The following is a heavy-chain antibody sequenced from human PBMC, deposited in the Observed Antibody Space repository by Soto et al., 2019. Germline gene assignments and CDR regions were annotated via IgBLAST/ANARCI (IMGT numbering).Heavy chain of an antibody. D-gene: IGHD3-10*01. Sequence: GESLKISCKGSGYSFTSYWIGWVRQMPGKGLEWMGIIYPGDSDTRYSPSFQGQVTISADKSISTAYLQWSSLKASDTAMYYCARYGSGSYYVLSAYYYYGMDVWGEGTTVTVYS. CDR1: GYSFTSYW. V-gene: IGHV5-51*01. CDR3: ARYGSGSYYVLSAYYYYGMDV. J-gene: IGHJ6*04. CDR2: IYPGDSDT.